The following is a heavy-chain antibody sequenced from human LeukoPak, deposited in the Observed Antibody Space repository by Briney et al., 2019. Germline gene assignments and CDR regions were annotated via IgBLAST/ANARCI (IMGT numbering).Heavy chain of an antibody. CDR1: GFTFSTFA. D-gene: IGHD6-19*01. V-gene: IGHV3-30*04. CDR3: AREIISSGWHDAFDI. J-gene: IGHJ3*02. Sequence: GGSLRLSCAASGFTFSTFAMHWVRQAPGKGLEWVALILYDGSNKYYAESVKGRFSISRDNSKNTLYLQMNSLRAEDTAVYYCAREIISSGWHDAFDIWGQGTMVTVSS. CDR2: ILYDGSNK.